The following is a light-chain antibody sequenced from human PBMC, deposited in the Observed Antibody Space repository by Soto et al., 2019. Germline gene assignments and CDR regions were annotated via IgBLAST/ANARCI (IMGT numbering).Light chain of an antibody. J-gene: IGKJ5*01. Sequence: EIVLTQSPGTLSLSPGERSTLSCMAIQSVSSSYLAWYQQKPGQPPRLLIYGASSRATGIPERFSGSGSGTDFTLTISRLAPEDFAVFYCQHYDSSPITFGQGTRLENK. CDR3: QHYDSSPIT. CDR2: GAS. CDR1: QSVSSSY. V-gene: IGKV3-20*01.